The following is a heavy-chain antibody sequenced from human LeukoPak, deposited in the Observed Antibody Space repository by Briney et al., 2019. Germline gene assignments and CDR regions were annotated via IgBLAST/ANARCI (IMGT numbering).Heavy chain of an antibody. CDR3: ARVYSSSSPFDY. CDR2: INPSCCST. J-gene: IGHJ4*02. CDR1: GYTFTSYY. V-gene: IGHV1-46*01. Sequence: ASVTVSFKSSGYTFTSYYMHWVRQAPGQGLEWMGIINPSCCSTIYAQKFQGRVTMTRDTSTSTVYMELSSLRSEDTAVYYCARVYSSSSPFDYWGQGTLVTVSS. D-gene: IGHD6-6*01.